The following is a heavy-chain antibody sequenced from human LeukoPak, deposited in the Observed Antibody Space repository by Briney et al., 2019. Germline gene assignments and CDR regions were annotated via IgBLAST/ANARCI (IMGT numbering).Heavy chain of an antibody. D-gene: IGHD3-10*01. CDR2: ISTSGSTI. V-gene: IGHV3-48*04. CDR3: ARGDLYYYGSGSPAN. J-gene: IGHJ4*02. CDR1: GFTLSSYG. Sequence: GGTLRLSCAASGFTLSSYGMSWIRQAPGKGLEWLSYISTSGSTIYYADSVKGRFTISRDNAKNSLYLQMNSLKAEDTAVYYCARGDLYYYGSGSPANWGQGTLVTVSS.